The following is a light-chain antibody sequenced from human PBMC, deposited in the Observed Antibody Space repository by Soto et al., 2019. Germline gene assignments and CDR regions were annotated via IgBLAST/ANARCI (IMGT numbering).Light chain of an antibody. V-gene: IGKV1-33*01. CDR3: QQYDNPWT. Sequence: DIQMTQSPSSLSASVGARVTITCQASQDISNYLNWYQQKPGKAPKLLIYDASNLETGVPSRFSGSGSGTDFTFTISSLQPEDIATYYCQQYDNPWTFGQGTKVEIK. CDR1: QDISNY. J-gene: IGKJ1*01. CDR2: DAS.